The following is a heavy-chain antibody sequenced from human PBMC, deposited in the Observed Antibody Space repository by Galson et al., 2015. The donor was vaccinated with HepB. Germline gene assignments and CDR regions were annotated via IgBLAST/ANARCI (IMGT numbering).Heavy chain of an antibody. D-gene: IGHD3-3*01. CDR3: AKEGGSTGFWSGYSDITDLYNFYYMDV. CDR2: IAYHGSNK. J-gene: IGHJ6*03. CDR1: GFTFSRYG. V-gene: IGHV3-30*18. Sequence: SLRLSCAASGFTFSRYGMHWVRQAPGKGLEWITAIAYHGSNKYYADSVKGRFTISRDTSKNTLYLQMDSLRPEDTGVYYCAKEGGSTGFWSGYSDITDLYNFYYMDVWGRGTTVTVSS.